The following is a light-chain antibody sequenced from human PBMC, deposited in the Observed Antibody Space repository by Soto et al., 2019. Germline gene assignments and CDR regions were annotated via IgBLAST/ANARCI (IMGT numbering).Light chain of an antibody. CDR3: QQYGSPR. J-gene: IGKJ4*01. CDR2: GAS. Sequence: EIVFTQSPGTLSLSPGERATLSCRASQSVSSSYLAWYQQKPGQAPRLLIYGASSRATGIPDRFSGSGSGTDFTLTISRLEPEDFAVYYCQQYGSPRFGGGTKVDIK. CDR1: QSVSSSY. V-gene: IGKV3-20*01.